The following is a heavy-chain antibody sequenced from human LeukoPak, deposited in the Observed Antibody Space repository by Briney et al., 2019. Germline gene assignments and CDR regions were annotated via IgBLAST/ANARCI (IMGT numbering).Heavy chain of an antibody. D-gene: IGHD5-12*01. V-gene: IGHV1-2*02. J-gene: IGHJ5*02. CDR1: GYTFNNYY. CDR3: TREARAGNWFDP. CDR2: INPDSGDT. Sequence: ASVKVSCKASGYTFNNYYIHWVRQAPGQGLEWMGWINPDSGDTNYAQKFQGRVTMIRDTSINTLYMELSRLTYDDTATFYCTREARAGNWFDPWGQGTLITVS.